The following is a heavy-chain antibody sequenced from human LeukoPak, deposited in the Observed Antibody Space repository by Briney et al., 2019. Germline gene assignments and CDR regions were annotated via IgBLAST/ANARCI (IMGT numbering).Heavy chain of an antibody. D-gene: IGHD3-10*01. Sequence: GGSLRLSCAASGFTFSSYSMNWVRQAPGKGLEWVSSISSSSSYIYYADSVKGRFTISRDNAKNSLYLQMNSLRAEGTAVYYCARDPTTYYYGSGSSNWFDPWGQGTLVTVSS. CDR2: ISSSSSYI. J-gene: IGHJ5*02. V-gene: IGHV3-21*01. CDR3: ARDPTTYYYGSGSSNWFDP. CDR1: GFTFSSYS.